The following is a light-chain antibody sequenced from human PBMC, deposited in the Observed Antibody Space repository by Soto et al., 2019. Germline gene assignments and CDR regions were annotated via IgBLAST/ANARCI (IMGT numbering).Light chain of an antibody. J-gene: IGKJ1*01. CDR1: LGIGKF. V-gene: IGKV1-27*01. CDR2: GAS. CDR3: QKCNSFPLT. Sequence: DNQMTQSPSSLSASVGDRVTISCRASLGIGKFLAWYQQKPGKVPKLLIYGASTLQSGVPSRFSGSGSVTDFTLTISSLQPEDVATYYCQKCNSFPLTFGQGTKVEIK.